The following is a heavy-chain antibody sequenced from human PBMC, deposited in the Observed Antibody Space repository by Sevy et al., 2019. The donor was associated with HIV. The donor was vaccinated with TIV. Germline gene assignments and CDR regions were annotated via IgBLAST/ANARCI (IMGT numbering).Heavy chain of an antibody. CDR1: GFNFSTYA. CDR2: ISSDVIRK. J-gene: IGHJ4*02. Sequence: GGSLRLSCSVSGFNFSTYAMHWVRKAPGKGLEWVAVISSDVIRKYYGASVRGRFAISRDNSNNTLSLQMNSLRIEDTAVYYCARDARGDAAPPDYWGQGTLVTVSS. CDR3: ARDARGDAAPPDY. V-gene: IGHV3-30*09. D-gene: IGHD3-16*01.